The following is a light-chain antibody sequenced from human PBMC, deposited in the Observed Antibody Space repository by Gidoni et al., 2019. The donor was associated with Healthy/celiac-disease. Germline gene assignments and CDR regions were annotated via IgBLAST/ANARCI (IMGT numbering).Light chain of an antibody. J-gene: IGKJ2*01. V-gene: IGKV2-28*01. Sequence: DLVMTQSPLSLPVTPGEPASISCRSSQSLLQRNRYNYLDWYLQKPGQSPQLLIYLGFNRASGVPDRFSGSGSGTDFTLKISRVEAEDVGIYYCMQVLQTPHTFGQGTKLEIK. CDR1: QSLLQRNRYNY. CDR3: MQVLQTPHT. CDR2: LGF.